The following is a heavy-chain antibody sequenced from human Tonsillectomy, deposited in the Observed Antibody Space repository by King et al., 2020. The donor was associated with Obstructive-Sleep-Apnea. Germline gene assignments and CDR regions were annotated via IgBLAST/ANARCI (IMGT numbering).Heavy chain of an antibody. CDR2: ISSSSSTI. CDR1: GFTFSSYS. J-gene: IGHJ4*02. CDR3: ARRNDYGDPYYFDS. V-gene: IGHV3-48*01. Sequence: VQLVESGGGLVQPGGSLRLSCAASGFTFSSYSMNWVRQAPGKGLEWVSYISSSSSTIYYADSVKGRFTISSDNAKNSLYLQMNSLRAEDTAVYYCARRNDYGDPYYFDSWGQGTLVTVSS. D-gene: IGHD4-17*01.